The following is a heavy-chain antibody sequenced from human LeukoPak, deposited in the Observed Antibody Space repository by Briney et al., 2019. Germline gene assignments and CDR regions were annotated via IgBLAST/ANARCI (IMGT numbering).Heavy chain of an antibody. D-gene: IGHD3-10*01. V-gene: IGHV7-4-1*02. CDR1: GYTFTSYA. CDR2: INTNTGNP. Sequence: ASVKVSCKASGYTFTSYAMNWVRQAPGQGLEWMGWINTNTGNPTYAQGFTGRFVFSLDTPVSTAYLQISSLKAEDTAVYYCARRSNLWFGELSGWFDPWGQGTLVTVSS. CDR3: ARRSNLWFGELSGWFDP. J-gene: IGHJ5*02.